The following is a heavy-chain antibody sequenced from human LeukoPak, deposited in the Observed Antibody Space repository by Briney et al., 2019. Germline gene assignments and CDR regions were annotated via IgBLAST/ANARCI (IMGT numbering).Heavy chain of an antibody. V-gene: IGHV3-30-3*01. J-gene: IGHJ6*02. Sequence: GGSLRLSCAASGFTFSSYAMHWVRQAPGKGLEWVAVISYDGSNKYYADSVKGRFTISRDNSKNTAYLQMNSLKTEDTAVYYCTRLGAIGYYYGMDVWGQGTTVTVSS. CDR1: GFTFSSYA. D-gene: IGHD2-2*02. CDR3: TRLGAIGYYYGMDV. CDR2: ISYDGSNK.